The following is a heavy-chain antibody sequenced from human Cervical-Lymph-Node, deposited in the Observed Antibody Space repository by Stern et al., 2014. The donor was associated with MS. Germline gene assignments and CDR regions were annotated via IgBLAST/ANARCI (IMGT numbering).Heavy chain of an antibody. Sequence: QVQLAQSGAEVMKPGSSMKVSCKASTDTFSNIDISWVRQTPGQGLEWLGGIIRLFGTANYARKVQDRLRITADVSKRTVTIAVSSMRSEDTAVYYCVRDQAGVAVYWGQGSLVTVSS. D-gene: IGHD6-19*01. CDR1: TDTFSNID. V-gene: IGHV1-69*01. CDR3: VRDQAGVAVY. J-gene: IGHJ4*02. CDR2: IIRLFGTA.